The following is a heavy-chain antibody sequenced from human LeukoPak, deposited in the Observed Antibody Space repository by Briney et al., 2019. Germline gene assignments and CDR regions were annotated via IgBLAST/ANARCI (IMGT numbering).Heavy chain of an antibody. Sequence: PSETLSLTCTVSGCSISSGYNWGWIRQPPGKGLEWIGSIYHSGSTYYNPSLKSRVTTSVDTSKNQFSLKLSSVTAADTAVYYCARDRGSGSYYNEFEYWGQGTLVTVSS. V-gene: IGHV4-38-2*02. J-gene: IGHJ4*02. CDR3: ARDRGSGSYYNEFEY. D-gene: IGHD3-10*01. CDR1: GCSISSGYN. CDR2: IYHSGST.